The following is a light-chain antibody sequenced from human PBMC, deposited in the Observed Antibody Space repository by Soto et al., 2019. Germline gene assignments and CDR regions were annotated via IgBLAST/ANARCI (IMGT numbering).Light chain of an antibody. Sequence: DIQMTQSPSSLSASVGDRVTITCQASQDISNYLNWYQQKPGKAPKLLIYDASNLETGVPSRFSGSRSGTDFTLNISNLQPEDIATYYCQQYYNLPSITFGQGTRLEIK. CDR1: QDISNY. V-gene: IGKV1-33*01. CDR3: QQYYNLPSIT. CDR2: DAS. J-gene: IGKJ5*01.